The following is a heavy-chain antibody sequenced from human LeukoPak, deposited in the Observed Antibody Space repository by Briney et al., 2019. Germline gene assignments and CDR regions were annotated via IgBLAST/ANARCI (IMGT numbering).Heavy chain of an antibody. J-gene: IGHJ4*02. CDR2: IYRSGST. CDR1: GYSISSGYY. V-gene: IGHV4-38-2*02. Sequence: SETLSLTCTVSGYSISSGYYWGWIRQPPGQGLEWLGSIYRSGSTYYNPSLKSRVIISVDTSKNQFSLKLRSVTAADTAVYYCASTTVASGYWGQGTLVIVSS. D-gene: IGHD4-23*01. CDR3: ASTTVASGY.